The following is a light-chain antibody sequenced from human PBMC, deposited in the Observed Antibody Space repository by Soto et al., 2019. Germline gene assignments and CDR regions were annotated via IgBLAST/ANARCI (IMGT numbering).Light chain of an antibody. J-gene: IGKJ5*01. CDR1: QSVSIH. CDR2: DTS. Sequence: EIGMTQSPATLSVSPGERATLSCRASQSVSIHLAWYQQKPGQAPRLLIYDTSSRATGIPARFSGSGSGTEFTLTISSLQSEDFAVYYCHQYSNWPPITFGQGTRLEI. CDR3: HQYSNWPPIT. V-gene: IGKV3-15*01.